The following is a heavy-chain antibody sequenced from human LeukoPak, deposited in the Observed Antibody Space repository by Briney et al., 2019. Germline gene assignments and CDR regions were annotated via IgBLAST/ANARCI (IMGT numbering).Heavy chain of an antibody. D-gene: IGHD4-17*01. CDR1: GFTFNKHG. CDR3: AKLRFPYFDY. CDR2: IRNDGNDK. Sequence: PGGSLRLSCAASGFTFNKHGMHWVRQAPGKGLEWFSFIRNDGNDKYYADSVKGRFTISRDNSKNTLYLQMNSLRVEDTAVYYCAKLRFPYFDYWGQGTLVTVSS. J-gene: IGHJ4*02. V-gene: IGHV3-30*02.